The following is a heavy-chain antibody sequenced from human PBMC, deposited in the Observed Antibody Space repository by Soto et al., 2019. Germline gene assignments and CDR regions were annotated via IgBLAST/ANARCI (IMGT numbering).Heavy chain of an antibody. J-gene: IGHJ4*02. V-gene: IGHV2-70*01. CDR2: IDWDDDK. CDR1: GFSLSTSGMC. Sequence: SGPTLVNPTQTLTLTCTFSGFSLSTSGMCVSWIRQPPGKALEWLALIDWDDDKYYSTSLKTRLTISKDTSKNQVVLTMTNMDPVDTATYYCARAAKDYGSGSYYKDYWGQGTLVTVSS. CDR3: ARAAKDYGSGSYYKDY. D-gene: IGHD3-10*01.